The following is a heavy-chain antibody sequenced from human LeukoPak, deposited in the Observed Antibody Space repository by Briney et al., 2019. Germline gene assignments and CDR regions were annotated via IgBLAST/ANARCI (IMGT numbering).Heavy chain of an antibody. J-gene: IGHJ4*02. CDR2: IYTSGST. D-gene: IGHD2-15*01. CDR1: GGSISSYY. CDR3: AKDSWPYCSGGSCYQNPAY. V-gene: IGHV4-4*07. Sequence: PSETLSLTRTVSGGSISSYYWSWIRQPAGKGLEWIGRIYTSGSTNYNPSLKSRVTMSVDTSKNQFSLKLSSVTAADTAVYYCAKDSWPYCSGGSCYQNPAYWGQGTLVTVSS.